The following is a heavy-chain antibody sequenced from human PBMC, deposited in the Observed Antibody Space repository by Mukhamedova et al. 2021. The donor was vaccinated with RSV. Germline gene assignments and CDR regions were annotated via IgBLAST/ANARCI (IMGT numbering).Heavy chain of an antibody. D-gene: IGHD3-3*01. CDR3: ASLRFLELGGAFDI. J-gene: IGHJ3*02. Sequence: WIRQHPGKGLEWMGIIYPGDSDTRYSPSFQGQVTISADKSISTAYLQWSSLKASDTAMYYCASLRFLELGGAFDIWGQGTMVTV. CDR2: IYPGDSDT. V-gene: IGHV5-51*01.